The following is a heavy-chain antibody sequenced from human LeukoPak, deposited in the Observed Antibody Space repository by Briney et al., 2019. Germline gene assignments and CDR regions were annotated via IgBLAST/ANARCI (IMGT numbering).Heavy chain of an antibody. V-gene: IGHV1-2*02. CDR1: GYTFTGYY. CDR2: INPNSGGT. D-gene: IGHD3-16*01. Sequence: VASVKVSCQASGYTFTGYYMHWVRQAPGQGLEWMGWINPNSGGTNYAQKFQGRVTMTRDTSISTAYMELSRLRSDDTAVYYCARATYPLGWFDPWGQGTLVTVSS. CDR3: ARATYPLGWFDP. J-gene: IGHJ5*02.